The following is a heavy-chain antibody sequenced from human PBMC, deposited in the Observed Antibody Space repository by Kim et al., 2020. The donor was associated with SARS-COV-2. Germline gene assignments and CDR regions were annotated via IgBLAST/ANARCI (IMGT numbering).Heavy chain of an antibody. J-gene: IGHJ6*02. Sequence: GGSLRLSCAASGFTFSSYAMSWVRQAPGKGLEWVSAISGSGGSTYYADSVKGRFTISRDNSKNTLYLQMNSLRAEETAVYYCAHFGGARGSYYYYGMDGWGQETTVTVSS. D-gene: IGHD2-21*01. V-gene: IGHV3-23*01. CDR3: AHFGGARGSYYYYGMDG. CDR1: GFTFSSYA. CDR2: ISGSGGST.